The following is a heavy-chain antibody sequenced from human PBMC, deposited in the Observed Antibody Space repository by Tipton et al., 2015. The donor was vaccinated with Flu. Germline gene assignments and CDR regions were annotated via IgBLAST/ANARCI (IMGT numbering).Heavy chain of an antibody. CDR2: IYPSGTT. CDR3: ARRSVAGPYNWFDP. D-gene: IGHD6-19*01. V-gene: IGHV4-39*01. Sequence: TLSLTCTVSSGSIRSINYFCAWIRQPPGKGLELIGSIYPSGTTYYNPSPKSRVAMSVDTSKNQFSLRLSSVTAADTAVYYCARRSVAGPYNWFDPWGQGTLVTISS. CDR1: SGSIRSINYF. J-gene: IGHJ5*02.